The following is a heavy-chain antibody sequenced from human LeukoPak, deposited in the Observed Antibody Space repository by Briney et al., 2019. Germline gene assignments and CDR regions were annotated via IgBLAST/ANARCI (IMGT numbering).Heavy chain of an antibody. D-gene: IGHD3-22*01. CDR2: ISWNSGSI. CDR1: GFTFHDYA. V-gene: IGHV3-9*01. Sequence: GGALRLSCAASGFTFHDYAMHWVRQAPGKGLEWVSGISWNSGSIGYADSVKGRFTISRDNAKNSLYLQMNSLRAEDTALYYCAKDFYDSSGYPDYWGQGTLVTVSS. CDR3: AKDFYDSSGYPDY. J-gene: IGHJ4*02.